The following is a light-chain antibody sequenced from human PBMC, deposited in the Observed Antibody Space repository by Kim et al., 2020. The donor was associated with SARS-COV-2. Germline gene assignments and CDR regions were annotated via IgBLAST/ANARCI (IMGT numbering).Light chain of an antibody. CDR1: KLGDED. Sequence: SYELTQPPSVSVSPGQTASITCSGDKLGDEDACWYQHKPGQSPVLVIYQDSKRPSGIPERFSGSNSGNTATLTISGTQAMDEADYYCQAWDSSTFWVFGGGTQLTLL. CDR2: QDS. CDR3: QAWDSSTFWV. V-gene: IGLV3-1*01. J-gene: IGLJ3*02.